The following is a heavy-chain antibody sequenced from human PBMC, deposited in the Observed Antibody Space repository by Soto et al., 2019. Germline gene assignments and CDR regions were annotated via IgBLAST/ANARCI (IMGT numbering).Heavy chain of an antibody. CDR1: GYTFSTYV. Sequence: QVQLVQSGAEVKKPGASVKVSCKASGYTFSTYVMHWVRQAPGQRLEWMGWINAGNDNTKFSQKFQGRATITRDTSASTVYMEVSSLSSEDTAVYYCARDGQYYYGMDVWGQGTTVTVSS. CDR2: INAGNDNT. J-gene: IGHJ6*02. CDR3: ARDGQYYYGMDV. D-gene: IGHD4-4*01. V-gene: IGHV1-3*01.